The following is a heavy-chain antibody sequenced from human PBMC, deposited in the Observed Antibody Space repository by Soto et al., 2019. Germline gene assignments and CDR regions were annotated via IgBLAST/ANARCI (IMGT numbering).Heavy chain of an antibody. J-gene: IGHJ5*02. V-gene: IGHV1-3*01. CDR2: INAGNGNT. D-gene: IGHD3-3*01. CDR1: GYTFTSYA. CDR3: ARDQRFLEWLFGFDNWFDP. Sequence: ASVKVSCKASGYTFTSYAMHWVRQAPGQRLEWMGWINAGNGNTKYSQKFQGRVTITRDTSASTAYMELSSLRSEDTAVYYCARDQRFLEWLFGFDNWFDPWGQGTLVTVSS.